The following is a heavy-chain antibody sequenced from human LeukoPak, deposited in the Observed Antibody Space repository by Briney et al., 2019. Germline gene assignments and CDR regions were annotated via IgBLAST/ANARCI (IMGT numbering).Heavy chain of an antibody. CDR1: GGSISSGSYY. CDR3: AREPLPDLLYGSYYYYMDV. Sequence: PSETLSLTCTVSGGSISSGSYYWSWIRQPAGKGLEWIGRIYTSGSTNYNPSLKSRVTMSVDTSKNQFSLKLSSVTAADTAVYYCAREPLPDLLYGSYYYYMDVWGKGTTVTISS. V-gene: IGHV4-61*02. J-gene: IGHJ6*03. D-gene: IGHD2-2*02. CDR2: IYTSGST.